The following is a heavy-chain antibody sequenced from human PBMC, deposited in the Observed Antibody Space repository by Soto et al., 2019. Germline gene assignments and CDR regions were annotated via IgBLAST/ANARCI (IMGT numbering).Heavy chain of an antibody. CDR3: AKARVDTMIVVVIIYDS. D-gene: IGHD3-22*01. V-gene: IGHV3-23*01. J-gene: IGHJ4*02. Sequence: GGSLRLSCAASGFTFSGYAMSWVRQAPGKGLEWVSSITSTGDSTYCADSVRGRFTISRDNSKNTLYLQMNSLRAADTAVYFCAKARVDTMIVVVIIYDSWGPGNMVTVSS. CDR2: ITSTGDST. CDR1: GFTFSGYA.